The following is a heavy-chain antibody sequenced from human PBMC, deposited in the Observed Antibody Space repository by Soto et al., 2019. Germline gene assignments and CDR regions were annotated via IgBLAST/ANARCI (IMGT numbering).Heavy chain of an antibody. CDR3: AKDHGGSYLNPPNPDNGTYYYYGMDV. CDR2: ISGSGGST. Sequence: GGSLRLSCAASGFTFSSYAMSWVRQAPGKGLEWVSAISGSGGSTYYADSVKGRFTISRDNSKNTLYLQMNSLRAEDTAVYYCAKDHGGSYLNPPNPDNGTYYYYGMDVWGQGTTVTVSS. J-gene: IGHJ6*02. CDR1: GFTFSSYA. V-gene: IGHV3-23*01. D-gene: IGHD1-26*01.